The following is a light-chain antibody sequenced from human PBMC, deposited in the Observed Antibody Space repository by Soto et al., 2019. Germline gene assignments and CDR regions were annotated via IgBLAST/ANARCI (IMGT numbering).Light chain of an antibody. CDR2: GAS. Sequence: EIVSTQSPGTLSLSPGERATLSCRASHSVSSSYLAWYQQNPGQAPRLLIYGASSRATGIPDRFSGSGSGTDFTLTISRLEPEDFAVYYCQQYGSSPPYTFGQGTKLEIK. J-gene: IGKJ2*01. V-gene: IGKV3-20*01. CDR3: QQYGSSPPYT. CDR1: HSVSSSY.